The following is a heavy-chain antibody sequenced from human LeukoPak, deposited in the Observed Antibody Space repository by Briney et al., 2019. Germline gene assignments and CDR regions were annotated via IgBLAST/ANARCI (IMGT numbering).Heavy chain of an antibody. CDR1: GYTFTTYD. CDR3: ARGASYYGSGSIHDY. D-gene: IGHD3-10*01. CDR2: MNPTTGNR. J-gene: IGHJ4*02. Sequence: RASVKVSCKASGYTFTTYDINWVRQATGQGLEWMGWMNPTTGNRVYAQKFQGRVTITRNTSISTAYMELSGLRSEDTAMYYCARGASYYGSGSIHDYWGQGTLVTVSS. V-gene: IGHV1-8*03.